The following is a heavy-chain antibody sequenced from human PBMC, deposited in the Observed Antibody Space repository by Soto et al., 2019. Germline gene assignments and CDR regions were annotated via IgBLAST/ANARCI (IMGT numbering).Heavy chain of an antibody. V-gene: IGHV3-30*18. CDR2: ISYDGSDK. CDR3: ANAYNTGGDSLPFDY. CDR1: GFTFISYG. J-gene: IGHJ4*02. Sequence: QVQLVESGGGVVQPGRSLRLSCAASGFTFISYGMHWVRQAPGKGLELVAVISYDGSDKYYADSVKGRFTITRDNSKNSLYLQMNSLRAEDTAVYYCANAYNTGGDSLPFDYWGQGTLVTVSS. D-gene: IGHD6-19*01.